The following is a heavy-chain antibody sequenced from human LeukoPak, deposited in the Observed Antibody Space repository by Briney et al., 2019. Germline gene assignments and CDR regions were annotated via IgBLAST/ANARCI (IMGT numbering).Heavy chain of an antibody. V-gene: IGHV4-34*01. Sequence: SETLSLTCAVYGGSFSGYYWSWICQPPGKGLEWIGEINHSGSTNYNPSLKSRVTISVDTSKNQFSLKLSSVTAADTAVYYCARSNSGYADYWGQGTLVTVSS. CDR3: ARSNSGYADY. CDR2: INHSGST. J-gene: IGHJ4*02. CDR1: GGSFSGYY. D-gene: IGHD3-22*01.